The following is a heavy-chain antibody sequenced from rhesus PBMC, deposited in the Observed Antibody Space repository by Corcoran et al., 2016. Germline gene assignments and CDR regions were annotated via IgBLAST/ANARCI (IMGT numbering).Heavy chain of an antibody. D-gene: IGHD3-22*01. CDR2: IYGSSGST. CDR3: VSSTGVTDAFDF. CDR1: GGSLSDSSS. V-gene: IGHV4S7*01. J-gene: IGHJ3*01. Sequence: QVQLQESGPGLVKPSEPLSLTCAVSGGSLSDSSSWNWIRQPPGKGLEWIGNIYGSSGSTYYNPSLKSRVTISKDTSKNQFSLKLSSVTAADTAVYYCVSSTGVTDAFDFWGQGLRVTVSS.